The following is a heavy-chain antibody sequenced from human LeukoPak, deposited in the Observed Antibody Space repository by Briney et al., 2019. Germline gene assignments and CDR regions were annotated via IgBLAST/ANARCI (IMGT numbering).Heavy chain of an antibody. CDR2: ISYDGSNK. D-gene: IGHD3-10*01. CDR1: GFTFSSYA. V-gene: IGHV3-30*04. Sequence: AGGSLRLSCAASGFTFSSYAMHWVRQAPGKGLEWVAVISYDGSNKYYADSVKGRFTISRDNSKNTLYLQMNSLRAEDTAVYYCAKGNYYGSGSYFLSPDYFDYWGQGTLVTVSS. J-gene: IGHJ4*02. CDR3: AKGNYYGSGSYFLSPDYFDY.